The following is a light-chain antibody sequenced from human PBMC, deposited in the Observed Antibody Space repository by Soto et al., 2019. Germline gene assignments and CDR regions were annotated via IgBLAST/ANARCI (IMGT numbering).Light chain of an antibody. V-gene: IGLV2-14*01. CDR1: SSDVGGYKF. Sequence: ALTQPASVSASPGQSITISCTGTSSDVGGYKFVSWYQHHPGKAPKLMIYEVNNRPSGVSNRFSGSKSGNTASLTISGLQPEDEADYYCLSYTSANTRVFGGGTKVTVL. CDR3: LSYTSANTRV. J-gene: IGLJ3*02. CDR2: EVN.